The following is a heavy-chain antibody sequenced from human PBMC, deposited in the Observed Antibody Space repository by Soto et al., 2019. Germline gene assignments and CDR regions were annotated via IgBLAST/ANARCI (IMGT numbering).Heavy chain of an antibody. Sequence: PSQTLSLTCAISGDSVSSNSAAWNWIRQSPSRGLEWLGRTYYRSKWYNDYAVSVKSRITINPDTSKNQFSLQLNSVTPEDTAVYYCARTHDSSGLPPPSFDYWGQGTLVTFSS. J-gene: IGHJ4*02. D-gene: IGHD6-19*01. CDR3: ARTHDSSGLPPPSFDY. V-gene: IGHV6-1*01. CDR1: GDSVSSNSAA. CDR2: TYYRSKWYN.